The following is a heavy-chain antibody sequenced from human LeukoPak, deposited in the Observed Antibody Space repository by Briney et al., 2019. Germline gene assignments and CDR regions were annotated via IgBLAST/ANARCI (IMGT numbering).Heavy chain of an antibody. CDR2: ISYSGST. CDR1: GDSISSGSYY. Sequence: SQTLSLTCTVSGDSISSGSYYWSWIRQHPGKGLEWIGYISYSGSTYYNPSLKSRVSISLNTSENQFYMSLSSVTAADTAVYYCARHRSLADYASAAWGQGTLVTVSS. J-gene: IGHJ5*02. CDR3: ARHRSLADYASAA. V-gene: IGHV4-31*03. D-gene: IGHD3-10*01.